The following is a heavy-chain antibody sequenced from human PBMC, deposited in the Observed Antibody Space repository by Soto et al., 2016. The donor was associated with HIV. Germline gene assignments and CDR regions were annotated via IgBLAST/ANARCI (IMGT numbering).Heavy chain of an antibody. Sequence: EVQLLESGGGLVKPGGSLRLSCAASGFSLRYNAMNWVRQAPGKGLEWVSGIAHDATSAHYADSVKGRFIISKDDSKNTLYLQMNTLRAEDTAIYYXAKDLLDYSANDYWGQGTLVHRLL. J-gene: IGHJ4*02. V-gene: IGHV3-23*01. D-gene: IGHD4-4*01. CDR3: AKDLLDYSANDY. CDR1: GFSLRYNA. CDR2: IAHDATSA.